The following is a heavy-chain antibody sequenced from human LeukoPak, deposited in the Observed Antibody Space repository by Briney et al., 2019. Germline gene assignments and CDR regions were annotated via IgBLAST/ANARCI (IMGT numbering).Heavy chain of an antibody. CDR1: GFTFSSYA. D-gene: IGHD4-17*01. Sequence: GGSLRLSCAASGFTFSSYAMHWVRQAPGKGLEWVAVISYDGSNKYYADSVKGRFTISRDNSKNTLYLQMNSLRAEDTAVYYCARRPTGIDYWGQGTLVTVSS. CDR3: ARRPTGIDY. CDR2: ISYDGSNK. J-gene: IGHJ4*02. V-gene: IGHV3-30-3*01.